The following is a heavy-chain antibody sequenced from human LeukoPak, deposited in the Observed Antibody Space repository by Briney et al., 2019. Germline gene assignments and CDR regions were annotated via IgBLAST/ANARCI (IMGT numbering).Heavy chain of an antibody. J-gene: IGHJ3*02. D-gene: IGHD2-2*03. CDR1: GGSISSYY. Sequence: PSETLSLTCTVSGGSISSYYWSWIRQPPGKGLEWIGYIYYSGSTNYNPSLKSRVTISVDTSKNQFSLKLSSVTAADTAVYYCARWHEGVDIHLLGDAFDIWGQGTMVTVSS. V-gene: IGHV4-59*08. CDR2: IYYSGST. CDR3: ARWHEGVDIHLLGDAFDI.